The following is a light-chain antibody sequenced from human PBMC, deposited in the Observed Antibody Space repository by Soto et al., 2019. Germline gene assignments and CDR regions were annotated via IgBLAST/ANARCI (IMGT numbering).Light chain of an antibody. Sequence: EILLTQSPATLSLSPGERATLSCWASQSISVNLNWYQQKPGQAPRVLIFDASKRATGIPPRFSGSGSETDFTLTISSLETEDFAVYYCQQSSNWPHSIPLGKGKRREIK. J-gene: IGKJ5*01. CDR3: QQSSNWPHSIP. CDR2: DAS. V-gene: IGKV3-11*01. CDR1: QSISVN.